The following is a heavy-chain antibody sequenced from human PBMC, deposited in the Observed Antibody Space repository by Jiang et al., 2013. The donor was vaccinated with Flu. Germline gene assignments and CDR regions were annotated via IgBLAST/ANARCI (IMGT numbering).Heavy chain of an antibody. V-gene: IGHV1-46*03. Sequence: VQLVESGAEVKKPGASVKVSCKASGYTFTSYYMHWVRQAPGQGLEWMGIINPSGGSTSYAQKFQGRVTMTRDTSTSTVYMELSSLRSEDTAVYYCARPLKGFIGLNHAFDIWGQGTMVTVSS. CDR2: INPSGGST. J-gene: IGHJ3*02. CDR1: GYTFTSYY. D-gene: IGHD3-16*02. CDR3: ARPLKGFIGLNHAFDI.